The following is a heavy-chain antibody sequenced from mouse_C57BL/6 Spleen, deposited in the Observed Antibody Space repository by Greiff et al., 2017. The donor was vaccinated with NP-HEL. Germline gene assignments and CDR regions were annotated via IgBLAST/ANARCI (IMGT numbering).Heavy chain of an antibody. D-gene: IGHD1-1*01. CDR2: IDPSDSET. Sequence: QVQLQQPGAELVRPGSSVKLSCKASGYTFTSYWMHWVKQRPIQGLEWIGNIDPSDSETHYNQKFKDKATLTVDKSSSTAYMQLSSLTSEDSAVYYCARSTTVVPHYFDYWGQGTTLTVSS. CDR1: GYTFTSYW. J-gene: IGHJ2*01. V-gene: IGHV1-52*01. CDR3: ARSTTVVPHYFDY.